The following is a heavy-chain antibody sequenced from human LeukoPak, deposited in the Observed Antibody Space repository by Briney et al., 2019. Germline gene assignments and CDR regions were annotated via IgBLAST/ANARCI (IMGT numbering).Heavy chain of an antibody. CDR3: GRGGIAAAASGIDY. D-gene: IGHD6-13*01. Sequence: SETLFLTCSVSGASVSDGNYYWSWIRQPPGKGLEWIGYMFYSESTKYNPSLKSRVTISVDRSKNQFSLNLSSVTAADTAVYYCGRGGIAAAASGIDYWGQGTLVAVSS. CDR1: GASVSDGNYY. J-gene: IGHJ4*02. CDR2: MFYSEST. V-gene: IGHV4-61*01.